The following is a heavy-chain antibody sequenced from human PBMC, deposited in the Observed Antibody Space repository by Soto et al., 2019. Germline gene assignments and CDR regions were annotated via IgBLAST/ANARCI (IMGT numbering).Heavy chain of an antibody. CDR1: GGTFSSYA. V-gene: IGHV1-69*12. J-gene: IGHJ6*02. D-gene: IGHD4-17*01. CDR2: IIPIFGTA. CDR3: ARFWYGDPAYYYCGMDV. Sequence: QVQLVQSGAEVKKPGSSVKVSCKASGGTFSSYAISWVRQAPGQGLEWMGGIIPIFGTANYAQKFQGRVSITADESTSTAYMELSSLRSEVTAVYYCARFWYGDPAYYYCGMDVWGQGTTVTVSS.